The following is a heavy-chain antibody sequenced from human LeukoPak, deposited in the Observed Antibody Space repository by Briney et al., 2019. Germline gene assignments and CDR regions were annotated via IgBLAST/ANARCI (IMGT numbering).Heavy chain of an antibody. J-gene: IGHJ1*01. CDR2: ISPSGGIT. CDR3: AKDDDWGRYKH. Sequence: GGSLRPSCAASGFTFSSHGMNWVRQAPGKGLEWVSGISPSGGITYYTDSVKGRFTISRGNSKNTQSLQMNSLRAEDTAVYYCAKDDDWGRYKHWGQGTLVTVSS. V-gene: IGHV3-23*01. D-gene: IGHD3-16*01. CDR1: GFTFSSHG.